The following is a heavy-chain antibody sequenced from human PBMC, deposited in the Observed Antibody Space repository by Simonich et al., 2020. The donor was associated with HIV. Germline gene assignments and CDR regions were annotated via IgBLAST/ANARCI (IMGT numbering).Heavy chain of an antibody. CDR3: AREFVYYGSGLSPSWFDP. D-gene: IGHD3-10*01. CDR1: GGSFSGYY. Sequence: QVQLQQWGAGLLKPSETLSLTCAVYGGSFSGYYWSWIRQPPGKGLEWIGEINHSGNPTYNPSLKGRVTLSVDTSKNQFSLKRSSVTAADTAVYYCAREFVYYGSGLSPSWFDPWGQGTLVTVSS. CDR2: INHSGNP. V-gene: IGHV4-34*01. J-gene: IGHJ5*02.